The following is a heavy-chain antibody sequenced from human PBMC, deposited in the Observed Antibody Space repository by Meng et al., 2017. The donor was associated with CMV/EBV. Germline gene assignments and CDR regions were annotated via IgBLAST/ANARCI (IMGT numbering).Heavy chain of an antibody. CDR3: ASKLGVNYYYGMDV. Sequence: ASVKVSCKASGYTFTSYGISWMRQAPGQGLEWMGWISAYNGNTNYAQKLQGRVTMTTDTSTSTAYMELRSLRSEDTAVYYCASKLGVNYYYGMDVWGQGTTVTVSS. J-gene: IGHJ6*02. D-gene: IGHD1-7*01. CDR1: GYTFTSYG. V-gene: IGHV1-18*01. CDR2: ISAYNGNT.